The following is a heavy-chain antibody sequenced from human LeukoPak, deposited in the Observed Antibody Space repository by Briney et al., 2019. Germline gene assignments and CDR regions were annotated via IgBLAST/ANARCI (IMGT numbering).Heavy chain of an antibody. CDR2: ISSNGGST. CDR3: ARVPQRGYSYGYDY. J-gene: IGHJ4*02. Sequence: GGSLRLSCAASGFTFSTYGMHWVRQAPGKGLEYVSAISSNGGSTYYANSVKGRLTISRDNSKNTLYLQMGSLRAEDMAVYYCARVPQRGYSYGYDYWGQGTLVTVSS. CDR1: GFTFSTYG. V-gene: IGHV3-64*01. D-gene: IGHD5-18*01.